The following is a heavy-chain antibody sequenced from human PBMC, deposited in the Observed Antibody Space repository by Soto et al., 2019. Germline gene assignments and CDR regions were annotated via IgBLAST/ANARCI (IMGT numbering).Heavy chain of an antibody. D-gene: IGHD5-18*01. J-gene: IGHJ4*02. CDR1: GYTFTNYG. CDR3: APHTLDTGMPSGY. CDR2: IGGYKGNT. V-gene: IGHV1-18*01. Sequence: VQLVQSGAEVREPGASVKVSCKASGYTFTNYGVSWVRQAHGQGLEGMGWIGGYKGNTNYAQKLQARVTLTTDTSTSTAYMELRSLRSDDTAVYYCAPHTLDTGMPSGYWGQGTLVTVSS.